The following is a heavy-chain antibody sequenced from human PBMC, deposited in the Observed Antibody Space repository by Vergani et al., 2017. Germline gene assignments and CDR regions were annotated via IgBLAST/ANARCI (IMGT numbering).Heavy chain of an antibody. CDR1: GFTFSSYW. Sequence: EVQLVESGGGLVQPGGSLRLSCAASGFTFSSYWMSWVRQAPGKGLEWVANIKQDGSEKYYVDSVKGRFTISRDNAKNTLYLQMNSLRAEDTAVYYCAKGPTDLITIFGVVTFNWFDPWGQGTLVTVSS. CDR2: IKQDGSEK. CDR3: AKGPTDLITIFGVVTFNWFDP. V-gene: IGHV3-7*03. D-gene: IGHD3-3*01. J-gene: IGHJ5*02.